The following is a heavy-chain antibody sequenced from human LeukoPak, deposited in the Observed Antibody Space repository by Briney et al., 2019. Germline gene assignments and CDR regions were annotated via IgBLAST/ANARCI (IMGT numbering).Heavy chain of an antibody. V-gene: IGHV1-2*06. CDR1: GYTFTGYY. CDR2: IDPNSGGT. CDR3: ARDRYYGSGSYYNVFDY. J-gene: IGHJ4*02. Sequence: ASVKVSCKASGYTFTGYYMHWVRQAPGQGPEWMGRIDPNSGGTNYAQKFQGRVTMTRDTSTSTAYMELSRLRSDDTAVYYCARDRYYGSGSYYNVFDYWGQGTLVTVSS. D-gene: IGHD3-10*01.